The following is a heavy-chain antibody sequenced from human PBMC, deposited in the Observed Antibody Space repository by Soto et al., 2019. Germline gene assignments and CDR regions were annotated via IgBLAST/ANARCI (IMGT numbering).Heavy chain of an antibody. V-gene: IGHV3-30-3*01. Sequence: PGGSLRLSCAASGFPFSSYAMHWVRQAPGKGLEWVAVISYDGSNKYYADSVKGRFTISRDNSKNTLYLQMNSLRAEDTAVYYCARDPNWNYLYYYGMDVWGQGTTVTVSS. D-gene: IGHD1-7*01. CDR3: ARDPNWNYLYYYGMDV. CDR1: GFPFSSYA. J-gene: IGHJ6*02. CDR2: ISYDGSNK.